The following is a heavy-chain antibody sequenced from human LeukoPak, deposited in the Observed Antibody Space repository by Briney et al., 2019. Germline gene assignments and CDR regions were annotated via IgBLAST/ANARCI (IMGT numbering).Heavy chain of an antibody. CDR2: MNPNSGNT. V-gene: IGHV1-8*03. D-gene: IGHD5-18*01. J-gene: IGHJ6*03. Sequence: ASVKVSCKASGYTFTSYDINWVRQATGQGLEWMGWMNPNSGNTGYAQKFQGRVTITTDESTCTAYMELSSLRSEDTAAYYCASGAGGYSYGSYYYYYMDVWGKGTTVTVSS. CDR1: GYTFTSYD. CDR3: ASGAGGYSYGSYYYYYMDV.